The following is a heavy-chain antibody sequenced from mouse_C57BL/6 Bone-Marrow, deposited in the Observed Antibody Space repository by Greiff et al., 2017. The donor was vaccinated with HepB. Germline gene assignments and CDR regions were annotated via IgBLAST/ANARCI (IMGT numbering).Heavy chain of an antibody. D-gene: IGHD2-4*01. CDR2: IWSGGST. V-gene: IGHV2-2*01. Sequence: VQRVESGPGLVQPSQSLSITCTVSGFSLTSYGVHWVRQSPGKGLEWLGVIWSGGSTDYNAAFISRLSISQDNSKSQVFFKMNSLQADDTAIYYCARIGRIRGAMDYWGQGTSVTVSS. CDR1: GFSLTSYG. J-gene: IGHJ4*01. CDR3: ARIGRIRGAMDY.